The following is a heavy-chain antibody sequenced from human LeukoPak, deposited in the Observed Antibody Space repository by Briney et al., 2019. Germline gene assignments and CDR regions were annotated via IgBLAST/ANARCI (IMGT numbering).Heavy chain of an antibody. D-gene: IGHD6-13*01. CDR2: IIPIFGIA. Sequence: AASVKVSCKASGGTFSSYAISWVRQAPGQGLEWMGRIIPIFGIANYAQKFQGRVTITADKSTSTAYMELSSLRSEDTAVYYCASPIAAADHLGSWGQGTLVTVSS. J-gene: IGHJ4*02. V-gene: IGHV1-69*04. CDR1: GGTFSSYA. CDR3: ASPIAAADHLGS.